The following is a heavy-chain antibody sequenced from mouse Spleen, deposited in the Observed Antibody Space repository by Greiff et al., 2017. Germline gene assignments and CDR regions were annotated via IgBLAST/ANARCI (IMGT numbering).Heavy chain of an antibody. Sequence: DVQLVESGGGLVQPGGSRKLSCAASGFTFSSFGMHWVRQAPEKGLEWVAYISSGSSTIYYADTVKGRFTISRDNPKNTLFLQMTSLRSEDTAMYYCARWNRYGFDYWGQGTTLTVSS. CDR2: ISSGSSTI. CDR1: GFTFSSFG. CDR3: ARWNRYGFDY. D-gene: IGHD2-14*01. J-gene: IGHJ2*01. V-gene: IGHV5-17*02.